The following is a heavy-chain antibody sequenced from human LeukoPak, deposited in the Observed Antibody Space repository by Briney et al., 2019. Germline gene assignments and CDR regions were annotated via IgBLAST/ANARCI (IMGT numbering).Heavy chain of an antibody. J-gene: IGHJ4*02. CDR1: GFTVSSNY. CDR3: AKDPSDLGGSGSNNYFDC. Sequence: GGSLRLSRAASGFTVSSNYMSWVRQAPGKGLEWVSGITYSSGYTYYADSVKGRFTISRDNSRNTLYLQMNSLRAEDTAVYYCAKDPSDLGGSGSNNYFDCWGQGTLVTVSS. CDR2: ITYSSGYT. D-gene: IGHD3-10*01. V-gene: IGHV3-53*01.